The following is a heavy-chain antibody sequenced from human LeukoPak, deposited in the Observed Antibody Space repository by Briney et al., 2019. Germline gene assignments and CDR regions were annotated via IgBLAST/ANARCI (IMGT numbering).Heavy chain of an antibody. J-gene: IGHJ6*03. CDR2: ISCDGSNK. Sequence: GGSLRLSCAASGFTFSSYAMHWVRQAPGKGLEWVAVISCDGSNKYYADSVKGRFTISRDNPRNTLYLQMNSLRAEDTAVYYCARDGAAAGMFYYYYYMDVWGKGPRSPSP. V-gene: IGHV3-30*04. CDR3: ARDGAAAGMFYYYYYMDV. D-gene: IGHD6-13*01. CDR1: GFTFSSYA.